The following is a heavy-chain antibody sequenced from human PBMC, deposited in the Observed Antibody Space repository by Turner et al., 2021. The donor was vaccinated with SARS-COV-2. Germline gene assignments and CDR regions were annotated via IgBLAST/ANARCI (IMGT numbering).Heavy chain of an antibody. CDR1: GFSLSTSGVG. CDR2: IYWDDDK. Sequence: RVKPTQTLTLTCTFSGFSLSTSGVGVGWIRQPPGKALVWLALIYWDDDKRYSASLKSRLTITKDTTKNQVVLTMTNMEPVDTATYYCARHIVVAIFDYWGQGTLVTVSS. CDR3: ARHIVVAIFDY. J-gene: IGHJ4*02. V-gene: IGHV2-5*02. D-gene: IGHD2-21*01.